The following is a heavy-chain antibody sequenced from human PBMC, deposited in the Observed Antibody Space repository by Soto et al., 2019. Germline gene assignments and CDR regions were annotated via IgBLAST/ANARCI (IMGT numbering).Heavy chain of an antibody. J-gene: IGHJ6*03. Sequence: SVKVSCKASGGTFSSYTISWLRQAAGQGLEWMGRIIPILGIANYAQKFQGRVTITADKSTSTAYMELSSLRSEDTAVYYCAVCSGGSFYSHYYCYMDVWGKGTTVTGSS. CDR1: GGTFSSYT. D-gene: IGHD2-15*01. CDR2: IIPILGIA. CDR3: AVCSGGSFYSHYYCYMDV. V-gene: IGHV1-69*02.